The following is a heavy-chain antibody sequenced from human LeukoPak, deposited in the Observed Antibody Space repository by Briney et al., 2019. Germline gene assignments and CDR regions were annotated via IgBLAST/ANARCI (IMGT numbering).Heavy chain of an antibody. CDR2: IKSKTDGGTT. J-gene: IGHJ4*02. Sequence: GGSLRLSCAASGFTFSNAWMSWVHQAPGKGLEWVGRIKSKTDGGTTDYAAPVKGRFTISRDDSKNTLYLQMNSLKTEDTAVYYCTTYMVRGVTPFDYWGQGTLVTVSS. CDR1: GFTFSNAW. V-gene: IGHV3-15*01. D-gene: IGHD3-10*01. CDR3: TTYMVRGVTPFDY.